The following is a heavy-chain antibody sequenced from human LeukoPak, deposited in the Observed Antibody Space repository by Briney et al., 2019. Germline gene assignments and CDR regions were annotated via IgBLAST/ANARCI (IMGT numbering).Heavy chain of an antibody. V-gene: IGHV4-30-2*01. D-gene: IGHD5-12*01. CDR3: ARTTVATINFDY. Sequence: SETLSLTCTVSGGSIISGGYYWSWIRQLPGKGLEWIGYIYHSGSTYYNPSLKSRVTISVDRSKNQFSLRLSSVTAADTAVYYCARTTVATINFDYWGQGTLVTVSS. CDR1: GGSIISGGYY. J-gene: IGHJ4*02. CDR2: IYHSGST.